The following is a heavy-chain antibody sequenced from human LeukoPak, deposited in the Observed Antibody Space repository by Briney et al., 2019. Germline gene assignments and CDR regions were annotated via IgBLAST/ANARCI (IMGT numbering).Heavy chain of an antibody. CDR2: INAGNGNT. V-gene: IGHV1-3*01. J-gene: IGHJ5*02. D-gene: IGHD3-16*01. CDR3: ARGGMPAGWFDP. CDR1: GYTFTSYG. Sequence: ASVKVSCKASGYTFTSYGISWVRQAPGQGLEWMGWINAGNGNTKYSQKFQGRVTITRDTSASTAYMELSSLRSEDTAVYYCARGGMPAGWFDPWGQGTLVTVSS.